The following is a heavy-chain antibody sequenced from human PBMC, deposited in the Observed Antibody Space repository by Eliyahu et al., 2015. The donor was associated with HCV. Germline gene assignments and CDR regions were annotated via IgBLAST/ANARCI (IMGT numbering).Heavy chain of an antibody. D-gene: IGHD2-2*01. CDR3: TTDSCSSTSCDY. V-gene: IGHV3-15*07. CDR1: GFXFSNAW. J-gene: IGHJ4*02. CDR2: IKSKTDGGTT. Sequence: EVQLVESGGGLVKPGESLRLSCAASGFXFSNAWMNWVRQAPGKGLGWVGRIKSKTDGGTTDYAAPVKGRFTISRDDSKNTLYLQMNSLKTEDTAVYYCTTDSCSSTSCDYWGQGTLVTVSS.